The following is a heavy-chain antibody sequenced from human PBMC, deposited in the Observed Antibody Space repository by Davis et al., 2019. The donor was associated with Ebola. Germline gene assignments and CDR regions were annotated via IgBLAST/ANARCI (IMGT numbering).Heavy chain of an antibody. D-gene: IGHD5-12*01. J-gene: IGHJ4*02. CDR3: ATGWLRGGGFAS. CDR2: TYYSSKWYN. Sequence: HSQTLSLTCAISGDSVPSGGWNWIRQSPSRGLEWLGRTYYSSKWYNDYAVSVKSRITINPDTSKNQFSLQLTSVTPEDTAVYYCATGWLRGGGFASWGQGTLVIVSS. CDR1: GDSVPSGG. V-gene: IGHV6-1*01.